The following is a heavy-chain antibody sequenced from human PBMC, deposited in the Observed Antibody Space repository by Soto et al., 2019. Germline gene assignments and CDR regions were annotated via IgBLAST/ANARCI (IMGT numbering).Heavy chain of an antibody. CDR3: AKVYSSSAYYPEY. V-gene: IGHV3-23*01. J-gene: IGHJ4*02. D-gene: IGHD6-19*01. CDR2: ISAGGGST. CDR1: GFTFSNYA. Sequence: EVQLLESGGDWVHPGGSLRLSCAASGFTFSNYAMSWVRQAPGKGLEWVSAISAGGGSTYHADSVKGRFTISRDNSRNMVYLQINSLRAEDTAVYYCAKVYSSSAYYPEYWGQGTLVTVSS.